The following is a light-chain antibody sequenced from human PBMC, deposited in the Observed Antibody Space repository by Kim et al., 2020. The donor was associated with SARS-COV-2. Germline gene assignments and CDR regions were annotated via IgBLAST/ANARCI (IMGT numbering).Light chain of an antibody. CDR2: KVS. Sequence: DVVMTRSPLSLPVTLGQPASISCRSSQSLVYSDGNTYLNWFQQRPGQSPRRLIYKVSNRDSGVPDRFSGSGSGTDFTLKISRVEAEDVGVYYCMQDIHPITFGQGTRLEIK. V-gene: IGKV2-30*01. CDR1: QSLVYSDGNTY. J-gene: IGKJ5*01. CDR3: MQDIHPIT.